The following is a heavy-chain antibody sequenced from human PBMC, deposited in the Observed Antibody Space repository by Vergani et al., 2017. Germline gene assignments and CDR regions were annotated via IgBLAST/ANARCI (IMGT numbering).Heavy chain of an antibody. CDR1: GYTFTSYA. V-gene: IGHV1-3*01. J-gene: IGHJ4*02. CDR3: ARNGWYDFWSGYYHYYFDY. CDR2: INAGNGNT. D-gene: IGHD3-3*01. Sequence: QVQLVQSGAEVKKPGASVKVSCKASGYTFTSYAMHWVRQAPGXRLEWMGWINAGNGNTKYSQKFQGRVTITRDTSASTAYMELSSLRSEDTAVYYCARNGWYDFWSGYYHYYFDYWGQGTLVTVSS.